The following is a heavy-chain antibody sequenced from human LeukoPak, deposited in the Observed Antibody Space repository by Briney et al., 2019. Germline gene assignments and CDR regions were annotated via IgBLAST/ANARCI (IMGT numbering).Heavy chain of an antibody. V-gene: IGHV1-18*01. J-gene: IGHJ4*02. Sequence: ASVKVSCKASGYTFTSYGISWVRQAPGQGLEWMGWISAYNCNTNYAQKLQGRVTMTTDTSTSTAYMELRSLRSDDTAVYYCAIFGDILTGYAFDYWGQGTLVTVSS. CDR1: GYTFTSYG. CDR3: AIFGDILTGYAFDY. D-gene: IGHD3-9*01. CDR2: ISAYNCNT.